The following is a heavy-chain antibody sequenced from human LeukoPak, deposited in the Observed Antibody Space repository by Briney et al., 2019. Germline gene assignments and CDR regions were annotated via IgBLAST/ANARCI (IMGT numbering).Heavy chain of an antibody. CDR2: INHSGHT. Sequence: SETLSLTCAVYGGSFSDYYWTWIRQPPGKGLEWIGEINHSGHTNYNPSLKSRVTISVGTSKNQFSLNLSSVTAADTAVYYCARGSLAAAGAPRVLYFFDSWGQGTLVPVSS. CDR1: GGSFSDYY. D-gene: IGHD6-13*01. CDR3: ARGSLAAAGAPRVLYFFDS. J-gene: IGHJ4*02. V-gene: IGHV4-34*01.